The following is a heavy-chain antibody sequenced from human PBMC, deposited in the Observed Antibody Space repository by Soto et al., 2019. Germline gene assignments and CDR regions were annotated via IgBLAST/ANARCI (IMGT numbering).Heavy chain of an antibody. CDR2: ISAYNGNT. D-gene: IGHD3-10*01. V-gene: IGHV1-18*01. J-gene: IGHJ4*02. Sequence: ASVKVSCKASGYTFTSYGISWVRQAPGQGLEWMGWISAYNGNTNYAQKLQGRVTMTTDTSTSTAYMELRSLRSDDTAVYYCARDGERHYNGSGSYCEFDYWGQGTLVTVSS. CDR3: ARDGERHYNGSGSYCEFDY. CDR1: GYTFTSYG.